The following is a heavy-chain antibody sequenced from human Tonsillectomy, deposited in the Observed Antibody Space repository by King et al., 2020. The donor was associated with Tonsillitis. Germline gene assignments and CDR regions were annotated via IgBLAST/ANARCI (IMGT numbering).Heavy chain of an antibody. V-gene: IGHV3-49*04. Sequence: DVQLVESGGGLVQPGRSLRLSCTASGFTFGDYAMSWVRQAPGKGLEWVGFIRSEAYGGTPEYAASVKGRFTISRDDSKSIAYLQMSSLKTEDTAVYYCTRVYGDYCDYWGQGTLVTVSS. CDR2: IRSEAYGGTP. CDR3: TRVYGDYCDY. J-gene: IGHJ4*02. CDR1: GFTFGDYA. D-gene: IGHD4-17*01.